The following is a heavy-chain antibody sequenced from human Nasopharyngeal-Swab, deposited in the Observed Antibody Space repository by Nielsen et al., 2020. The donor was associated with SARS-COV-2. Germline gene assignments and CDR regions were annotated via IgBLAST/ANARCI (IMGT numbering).Heavy chain of an antibody. Sequence: GESLKISCAASGFTFSSYWMSWVRQAPGKGLEWVANIKQDGSEKYYVDSVKGRFTISRDNAKNSLYLQMNSLRAEDTAVYYCARDREWVSFDYWGQGTLVTVSS. J-gene: IGHJ4*02. CDR1: GFTFSSYW. CDR2: IKQDGSEK. V-gene: IGHV3-7*01. CDR3: ARDREWVSFDY. D-gene: IGHD2-8*01.